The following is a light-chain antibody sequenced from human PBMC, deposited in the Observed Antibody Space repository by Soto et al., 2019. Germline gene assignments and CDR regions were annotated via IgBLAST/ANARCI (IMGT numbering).Light chain of an antibody. V-gene: IGKV1-5*03. J-gene: IGKJ5*01. CDR1: QSLSGW. Sequence: EIQMTQSPSTLSASVGDRVIITCRASQSLSGWLAWYQQKPGKAPKLLIYKTSSLESGVPSRFSGSGSGTEFTLTISSLQPDDFATYYCLQYNSLYTFGQGTRLEIK. CDR2: KTS. CDR3: LQYNSLYT.